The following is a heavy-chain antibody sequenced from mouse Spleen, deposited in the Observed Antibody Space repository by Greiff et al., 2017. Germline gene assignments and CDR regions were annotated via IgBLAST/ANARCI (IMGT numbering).Heavy chain of an antibody. V-gene: IGHV5-12-2*01. CDR3: ARGLRLQAIDY. CDR1: GFTFSSYT. Sequence: EVKLVESGGGLVKPGGSLKLSCAASGFTFSSYTMSWVRQTPEKRLEWVAYISNGGGSTYYPDTVKGRFTISRDNAKNTLYLQMSSLKSEDTAMYYCARGLRLQAIDYWGQGTSVTVSS. J-gene: IGHJ4*01. D-gene: IGHD1-2*01. CDR2: ISNGGGST.